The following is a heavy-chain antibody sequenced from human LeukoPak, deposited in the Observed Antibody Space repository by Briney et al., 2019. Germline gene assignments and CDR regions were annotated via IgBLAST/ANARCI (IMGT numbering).Heavy chain of an antibody. CDR2: IIPIFGTA. D-gene: IGHD4-17*01. J-gene: IGHJ5*01. CDR3: ATDISHDDGEYARGWFDS. V-gene: IGHV1-69*01. CDR1: GGTFSSYA. Sequence: ASVKVSCKASGGTFSSYAISWVRQAPGQGLEWMGGIIPIFGTANYAQKFQGRVTITADESTSTAYMELSSLRSEDTAVYYCATDISHDDGEYARGWFDSWGQGALVTVSS.